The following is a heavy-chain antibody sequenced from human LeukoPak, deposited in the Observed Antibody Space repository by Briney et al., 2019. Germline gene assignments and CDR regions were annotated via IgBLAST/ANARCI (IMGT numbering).Heavy chain of an antibody. CDR3: ARAPTGDLVAFEI. D-gene: IGHD7-27*01. Sequence: NPSETLSLTCTVSGGSISSSSYYWGWIRQPPGKGLEWIGSIYYSGSTYYNPSLKSRVTISVDTSKNQFSLKLSSVTAADTAVYYCARAPTGDLVAFEIWGQGTTVTVSS. CDR2: IYYSGST. V-gene: IGHV4-39*01. CDR1: GGSISSSSYY. J-gene: IGHJ3*02.